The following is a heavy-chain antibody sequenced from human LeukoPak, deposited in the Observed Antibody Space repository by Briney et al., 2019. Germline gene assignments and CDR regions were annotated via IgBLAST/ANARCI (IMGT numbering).Heavy chain of an antibody. V-gene: IGHV4-39*07. CDR2: INHSGST. J-gene: IGHJ6*02. Sequence: SETLSLTCTVSGGSISSSSYYWSWIRQPPGKGLEWIGEINHSGSTNYNPSLKSRVTISVDTSKNQFSLKLSSVTAADTAVYYCARGKFLEWLSHSYYYYGMDVWGQGTTVTVSS. CDR1: GGSISSSSYY. CDR3: ARGKFLEWLSHSYYYYGMDV. D-gene: IGHD3-3*01.